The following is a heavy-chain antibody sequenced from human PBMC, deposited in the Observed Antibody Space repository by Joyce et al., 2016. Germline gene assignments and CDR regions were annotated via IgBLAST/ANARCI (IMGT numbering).Heavy chain of an antibody. CDR2: ISDIGGST. CDR3: AKDRPYSTYYYFYYMDV. J-gene: IGHJ6*03. Sequence: EVQLLESGGGLVQPGGSLTLSCAASGFTFNNYGLTWVRQAPGKGLEWVSSISDIGGSTYYADSVRDRFTISRDNSKKTLFLQMTSLTAEDTAVYYCAKDRPYSTYYYFYYMDVWGKGTTVTVSS. CDR1: GFTFNNYG. D-gene: IGHD4-11*01. V-gene: IGHV3-23*01.